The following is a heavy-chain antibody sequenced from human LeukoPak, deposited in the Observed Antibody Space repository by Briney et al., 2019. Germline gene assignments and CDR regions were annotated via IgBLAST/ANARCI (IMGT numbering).Heavy chain of an antibody. Sequence: ASVKVSCKASGYTFTSYGISWVRQAPGQGLEWMGWISAYNGNSNHAQKLQGRVTMTTDTSTSTGYMELRTLRTDDTAVYYCARDAGKTPYYYDSSGSYYYYSMDVWGKGTTVTVSS. J-gene: IGHJ6*03. D-gene: IGHD3-22*01. CDR2: ISAYNGNS. V-gene: IGHV1-18*01. CDR1: GYTFTSYG. CDR3: ARDAGKTPYYYDSSGSYYYYSMDV.